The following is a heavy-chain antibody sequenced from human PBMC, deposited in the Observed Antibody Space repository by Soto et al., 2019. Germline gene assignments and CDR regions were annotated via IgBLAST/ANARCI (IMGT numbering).Heavy chain of an antibody. CDR1: GGTFSSYA. V-gene: IGHV1-18*01. CDR3: ARESYYGSGVHKYYYYGMDV. J-gene: IGHJ6*02. CDR2: ISAYNGNT. Sequence: GASVKVSCKASGGTFSSYAISWVRQAPGQGLEWKGWISAYNGNTNYAQKLQGRVTMTTDTSTSTAYMELRSLRSDDTAVYYCARESYYGSGVHKYYYYGMDVWGQGTTVTVSS. D-gene: IGHD3-10*01.